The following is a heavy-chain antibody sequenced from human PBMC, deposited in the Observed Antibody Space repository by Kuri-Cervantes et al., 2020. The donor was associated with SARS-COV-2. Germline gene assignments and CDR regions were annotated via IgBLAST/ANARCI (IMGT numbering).Heavy chain of an antibody. CDR1: GGSIRSYF. CDR3: ARGSSSHRPFDY. V-gene: IGHV4-59*08. Sequence: SETLSLTCNVSGGSIRSYFWSWIRQAPGKGLEWIGGMDFNGRTNYNPSLKRRVSMSVDTSKNQFSLKLSSVTAADTAVYYCARGSSSHRPFDYWGQGTLVTVSS. D-gene: IGHD6-6*01. J-gene: IGHJ4*02. CDR2: MDFNGRT.